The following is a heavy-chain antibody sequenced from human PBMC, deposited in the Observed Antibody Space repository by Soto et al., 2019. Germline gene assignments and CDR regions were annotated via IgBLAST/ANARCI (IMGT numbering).Heavy chain of an antibody. V-gene: IGHV3-23*01. CDR2: ISGSGGST. CDR1: GFTFSSYA. D-gene: IGHD3-22*01. Sequence: EVQLLESGGGLVQPGGSLRLSCAASGFTFSSYAMSWVRQAPGKGLEWVSAISGSGGSTYYADSVKGRFTISRDNSKNTLYLQMNSLRAEDTAVYYCATSGGYYDPMPFYFDYWGQGTLVTVSS. CDR3: ATSGGYYDPMPFYFDY. J-gene: IGHJ4*02.